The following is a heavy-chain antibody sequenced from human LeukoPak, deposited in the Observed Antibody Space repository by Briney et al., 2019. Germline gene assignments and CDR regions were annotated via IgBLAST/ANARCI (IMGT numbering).Heavy chain of an antibody. J-gene: IGHJ6*03. Sequence: GASVKVSCKASGYTFTDYYMHWVRQAPGQGLEWMGWINPNSGGTNYAQKFQGRVTMTRDTSTSTAYMELSRLRSDDTAVYYCAVDTYSGNSPRYYYYYMDVWGKGTTVTVSS. CDR2: INPNSGGT. V-gene: IGHV1-2*02. CDR3: AVDTYSGNSPRYYYYYMDV. CDR1: GYTFTDYY. D-gene: IGHD1-26*01.